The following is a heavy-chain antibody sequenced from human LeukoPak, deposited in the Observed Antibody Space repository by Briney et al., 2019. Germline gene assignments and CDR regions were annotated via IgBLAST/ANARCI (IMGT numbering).Heavy chain of an antibody. J-gene: IGHJ5*02. CDR1: GFTFSSYG. CDR2: ISSSGSTI. CDR3: ARDGRPYYYDSSGYGTWFDP. Sequence: GGSLRLSCAASGFTFSSYGMHWVRQAPGKGLEWVSYISSSGSTIYYADSVKGRFTISRDNAKNSLYLQMNSLRAEDTAVYYCARDGRPYYYDSSGYGTWFDPWGQGTLVTVSS. V-gene: IGHV3-48*04. D-gene: IGHD3-22*01.